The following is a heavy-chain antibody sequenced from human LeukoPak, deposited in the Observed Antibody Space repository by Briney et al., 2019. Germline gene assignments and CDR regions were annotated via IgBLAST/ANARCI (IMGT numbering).Heavy chain of an antibody. CDR2: IRYDGSNK. V-gene: IGHV3-30*02. D-gene: IGHD6-19*01. CDR1: GFTFSSYG. J-gene: IGHJ4*02. CDR3: ARVIAVAGNLDY. Sequence: GGSLRLSCAASGFTFSSYGMHWLRQAPGKGLEWVAFIRYDGSNKYYADSVKGRFTISRDNSKNTLYLQMNSLRAEDTAVYYCARVIAVAGNLDYWGQGTLVTVFS.